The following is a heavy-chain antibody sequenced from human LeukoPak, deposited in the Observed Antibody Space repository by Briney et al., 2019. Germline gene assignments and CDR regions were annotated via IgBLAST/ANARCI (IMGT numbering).Heavy chain of an antibody. J-gene: IGHJ4*02. CDR3: ASDSAGNDY. CDR2: IKQDGSEK. D-gene: IGHD6-13*01. CDR1: GFTFSTYW. Sequence: GGSLRLSCAASGFTFSTYWMSWVRQAPGKGLEWVANIKQDGSEKYYVDSVKGRFTISRDNAKNSLYLQMNSLRAEDTAMYYCASDSAGNDYWGQGTLVTVSS. V-gene: IGHV3-7*01.